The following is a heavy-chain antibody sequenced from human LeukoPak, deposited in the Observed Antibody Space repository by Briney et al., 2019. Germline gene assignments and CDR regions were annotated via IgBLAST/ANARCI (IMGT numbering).Heavy chain of an antibody. CDR2: TYPGDSET. Sequence: GESLKISCKCSGYSFTSNWIGWVRQMPGKGREWRGITYPGDSETIYSPSCQVEVTISDNKHISTSFLQLITRKATDTPINSRARPSTAANDYWGQGTLVTVSS. V-gene: IGHV5-51*01. J-gene: IGHJ4*02. CDR1: GYSFTSNW. CDR3: ARPSTAANDY. D-gene: IGHD2-2*01.